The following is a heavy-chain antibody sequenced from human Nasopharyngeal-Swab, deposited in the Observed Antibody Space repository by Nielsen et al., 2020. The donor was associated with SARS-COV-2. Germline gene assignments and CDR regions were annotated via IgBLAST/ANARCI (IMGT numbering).Heavy chain of an antibody. J-gene: IGHJ6*02. CDR2: INTNTGNP. Sequence: WVRQAPGQGLEWMGWINTNTGNPTYAQGFTGRFVFSLDTSVSTAYLQISSLKAEDTAVYYCARDLYSGTKPRFWSGYYSYYYGMDVWGQGTTVTVSS. V-gene: IGHV7-4-1*02. D-gene: IGHD3-3*01. CDR3: ARDLYSGTKPRFWSGYYSYYYGMDV.